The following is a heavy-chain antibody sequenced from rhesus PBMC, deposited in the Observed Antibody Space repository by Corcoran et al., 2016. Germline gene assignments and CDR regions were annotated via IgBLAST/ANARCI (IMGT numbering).Heavy chain of an antibody. Sequence: QLQLQESGPGLVKPSETLSLTCAVSGYSISSGYGWSGIRQPPGKGLEWIGYIAYSGSTSYNPSLTSRVTISSATSKNQFSLKLSSVTAADTAVYYCARGQWGAAAAFDYWGQGVLVTVSS. J-gene: IGHJ4*01. CDR2: IAYSGST. D-gene: IGHD6-13*01. CDR3: ARGQWGAAAAFDY. V-gene: IGHV4-122*02. CDR1: GYSISSGYG.